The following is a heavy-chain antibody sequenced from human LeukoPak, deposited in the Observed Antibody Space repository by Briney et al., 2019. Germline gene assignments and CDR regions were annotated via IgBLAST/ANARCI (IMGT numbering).Heavy chain of an antibody. D-gene: IGHD6-13*01. CDR2: ISSSSSYI. V-gene: IGHV3-21*01. Sequence: PGGSLRLSCAASGFTFSSYSMNWVRQAPGKGLEWVSSISSSSSYIYYADSVKGRFTISRDNAKNSLYLQMNSLRAEDTAVYYCARDLGGSSSWPKEGAFDIWGQGTMVTVSS. J-gene: IGHJ3*02. CDR3: ARDLGGSSSWPKEGAFDI. CDR1: GFTFSSYS.